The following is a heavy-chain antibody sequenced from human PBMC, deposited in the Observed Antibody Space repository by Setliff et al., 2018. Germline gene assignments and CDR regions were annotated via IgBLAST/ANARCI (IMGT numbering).Heavy chain of an antibody. Sequence: GGSLRLSCAASGFTFSSYSMNWVRQAPGKGLEWVSYISSSSSTIYYADSVKGRFTFSRDNAKNSLYLQMNSLRAEDTAVYYCARNGDVDTGFLGYYYYYYMDVWGKGTTVTVSS. D-gene: IGHD5-18*01. CDR1: GFTFSSYS. J-gene: IGHJ6*03. CDR3: ARNGDVDTGFLGYYYYYYMDV. V-gene: IGHV3-48*01. CDR2: ISSSSSTI.